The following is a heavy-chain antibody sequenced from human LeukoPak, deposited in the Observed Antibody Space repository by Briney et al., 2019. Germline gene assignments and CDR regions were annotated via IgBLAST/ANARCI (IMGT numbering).Heavy chain of an antibody. Sequence: GGSLRLSCAASGFRFDDYGMSWVRHVPGRGLEWVSGTNWDGASTGYADSVEGRFTISGDNVKNFLYLQMNSLRVEDTALYFCGRVYCSTTSCYDYYDYYMDVWGKGTTVTVSS. CDR1: GFRFDDYG. CDR2: TNWDGAST. D-gene: IGHD2-2*01. J-gene: IGHJ6*03. V-gene: IGHV3-20*04. CDR3: GRVYCSTTSCYDYYDYYMDV.